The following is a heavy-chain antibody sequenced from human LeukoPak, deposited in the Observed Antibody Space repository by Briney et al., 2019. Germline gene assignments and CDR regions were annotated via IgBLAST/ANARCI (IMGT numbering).Heavy chain of an antibody. CDR3: AGYHIAAAGIFDY. CDR1: GYTFTSYG. V-gene: IGHV1-18*01. Sequence: ASVKVSCKASGYTFTSYGISWVRQAPGQGLEWMGWISAYNGNTNYAQKLQGRVTMTTDTSTSTDYMELRSLRSDDTAVYYCAGYHIAAAGIFDYWGQGTLVTVSS. CDR2: ISAYNGNT. J-gene: IGHJ4*02. D-gene: IGHD6-13*01.